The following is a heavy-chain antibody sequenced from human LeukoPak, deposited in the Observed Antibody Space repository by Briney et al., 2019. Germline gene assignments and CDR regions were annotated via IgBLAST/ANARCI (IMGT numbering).Heavy chain of an antibody. Sequence: ASVKVSCKASGGTFSSYAISWVRQAPGQGLEWMGGIIPIFGTANYAQKFQGRVTMTEDTSTDTAYMELRSLRSEDTAVYYCATGSLGSYYLSLDYWGQGTLVTVSS. CDR3: ATGSLGSYYLSLDY. D-gene: IGHD1-26*01. J-gene: IGHJ4*02. V-gene: IGHV1-69*06. CDR2: IIPIFGTA. CDR1: GGTFSSYA.